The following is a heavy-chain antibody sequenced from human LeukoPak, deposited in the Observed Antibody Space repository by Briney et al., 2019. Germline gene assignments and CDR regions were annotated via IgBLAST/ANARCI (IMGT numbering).Heavy chain of an antibody. V-gene: IGHV1-69*01. CDR1: GGTFSSYA. D-gene: IGHD2-2*01. CDR2: IIPIFGTA. J-gene: IGHJ6*02. CDR3: AREVVVVPAATEGYYYGMDV. Sequence: ASVTVSCTASGGTFSSYAISWVRQAPGQGLEWMGGIIPIFGTANYAQKFQGRVTITADESTSTAYMELSSLRSEDTAVYYCAREVVVVPAATEGYYYGMDVWGQGTTVTVSS.